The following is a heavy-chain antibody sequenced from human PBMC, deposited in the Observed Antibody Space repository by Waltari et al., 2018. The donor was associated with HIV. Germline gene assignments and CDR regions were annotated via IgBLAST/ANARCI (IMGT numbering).Heavy chain of an antibody. CDR2: IYYTGST. J-gene: IGHJ4*02. CDR3: ARYSSAWTGFDY. CDR1: GGSISNYY. Sequence: QVQLQESGPGLVKPSETLSLICTVSGGSISNYYWGWIRQPPGKGLEWIGYIYYTGSTDYNTATKSRVTISVDTSKNQFSRKLTSVTAADTAQYYCARYSSAWTGFDYWGQGTLVTVSS. D-gene: IGHD6-19*01. V-gene: IGHV4-59*01.